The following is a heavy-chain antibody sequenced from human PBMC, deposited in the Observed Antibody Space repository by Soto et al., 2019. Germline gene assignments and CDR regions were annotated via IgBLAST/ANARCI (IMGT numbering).Heavy chain of an antibody. D-gene: IGHD3-9*01. V-gene: IGHV3-23*01. CDR3: AKNGRLTGYYAVDY. J-gene: IGHJ4*02. CDR1: GFTFSSYA. Sequence: GSLRLSFAASGFTFSSYAMSWVRHAPGKGLEWVSAISGSGGSTYYADSVKGRFTISRDNSKNTLYLQMNSLRAEDTAVYYCAKNGRLTGYYAVDYWGQGTLVTVSS. CDR2: ISGSGGST.